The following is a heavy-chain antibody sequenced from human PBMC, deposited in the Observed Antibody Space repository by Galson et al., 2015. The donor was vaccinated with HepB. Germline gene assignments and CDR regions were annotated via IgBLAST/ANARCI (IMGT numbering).Heavy chain of an antibody. CDR3: ARGFSAWPSDY. Sequence: SLRLSCAASGFTFSNYAMSWVRQAPGRGLEWVSGITGSGNNTYYADSVKGRFTVSRDNSKNTLYLQMKSLRAEDTAVYYCARGFSAWPSDYWGQGTLVTGSS. CDR2: ITGSGNNT. J-gene: IGHJ4*02. V-gene: IGHV3-23*01. CDR1: GFTFSNYA. D-gene: IGHD6-19*01.